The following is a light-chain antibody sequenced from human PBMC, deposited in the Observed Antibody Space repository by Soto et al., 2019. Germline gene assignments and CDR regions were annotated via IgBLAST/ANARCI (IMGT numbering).Light chain of an antibody. CDR3: QQFNNWPRT. CDR2: GAS. Sequence: EVVLTQSPATLSLSPGDTATLSCGASQSVSSSLAWYQQKPGQAPRLLIYGASSRATGIPARFSGSGSGTEFTLTISSLQSEDFAVYYCQQFNNWPRTFGQGTKVDI. V-gene: IGKV3-15*01. CDR1: QSVSSS. J-gene: IGKJ1*01.